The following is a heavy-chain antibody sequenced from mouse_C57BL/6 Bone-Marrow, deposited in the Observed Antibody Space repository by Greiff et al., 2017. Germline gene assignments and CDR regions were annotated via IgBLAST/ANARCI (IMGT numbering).Heavy chain of an antibody. CDR2: IHPNSGST. CDR3: ARGTGRGFAY. V-gene: IGHV1-64*01. CDR1: GYTFTSYW. J-gene: IGHJ3*01. Sequence: QVQLQQPGAELVQPGASVKLSCKASGYTFTSYWMHWVKQRPGPGLEWIGMIHPNSGSTNYNEKFKSKATLTVDKSSSTAYVQLSSLTSEDSAVYDCARGTGRGFAYWGQGTLVTVSA. D-gene: IGHD4-1*01.